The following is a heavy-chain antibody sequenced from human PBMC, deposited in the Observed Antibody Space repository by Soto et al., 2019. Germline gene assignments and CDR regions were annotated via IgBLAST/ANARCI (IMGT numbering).Heavy chain of an antibody. Sequence: QVQLVQSGAEVKKPGSSVKVSCKASRGTFNSYAISWVLQAPGQGLEWLGGIIPILDRTHFTQKFQDRVPINASKSSSTGDVELSSLRSEDTAMYFCSRNHSSSFGGVFYYFYMGVWGEGPTVTVS. D-gene: IGHD6-6*01. CDR2: IIPILDRT. J-gene: IGHJ6*03. V-gene: IGHV1-69*06. CDR3: SRNHSSSFGGVFYYFYMGV. CDR1: RGTFNSYA.